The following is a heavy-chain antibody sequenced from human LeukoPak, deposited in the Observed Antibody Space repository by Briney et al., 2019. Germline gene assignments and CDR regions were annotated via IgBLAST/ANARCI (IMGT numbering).Heavy chain of an antibody. CDR2: INTNTGNP. D-gene: IGHD3-16*01. CDR3: ARLRGREYFDY. Sequence: EASVKVSCKASGYTFSSYGINWVRQAPGQGLEWMGWINTNTGNPTYAQGFTGRFVFSLDTSVSTAYLQISSLKAEDTAVYYCARLRGREYFDYWGQGTLVTVSS. J-gene: IGHJ4*02. V-gene: IGHV7-4-1*02. CDR1: GYTFSSYG.